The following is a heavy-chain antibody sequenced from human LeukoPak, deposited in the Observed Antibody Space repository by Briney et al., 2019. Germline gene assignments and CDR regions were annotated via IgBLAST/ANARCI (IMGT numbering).Heavy chain of an antibody. J-gene: IGHJ6*03. CDR3: ARVFARGSGSYYNIHYYYYMDV. CDR2: IDSGGST. Sequence: GGSLRLSCAASGFTVSSNYMSWVRQAPGKGLGWVSVIDSGGSTYYADSVKGRFTISRDNSKNTLYLQMNSLRAEDTAVYYCARVFARGSGSYYNIHYYYYMDVWGKGTTVTVSS. V-gene: IGHV3-66*02. D-gene: IGHD3-10*01. CDR1: GFTVSSNY.